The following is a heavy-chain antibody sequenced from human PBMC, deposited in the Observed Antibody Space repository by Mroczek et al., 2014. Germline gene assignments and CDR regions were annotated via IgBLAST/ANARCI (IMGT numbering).Heavy chain of an antibody. CDR1: GGSITNGDYY. CDR3: ARAQSLRSFDYGDYGGAFDV. V-gene: IGHV4-31*03. D-gene: IGHD4-17*01. J-gene: IGHJ3*01. CDR2: IYYNGNT. Sequence: QVQLVQSGPELVRPSQTLSLTCSVSGGSITNGDYYWSWMRQHPGKGLEWIGYIYYNGNTYYNPSLKSRITMSLDTSKKQFSLKLISVTAADTAVYYCARAQSLRSFDYGDYGGAFDVWGQGTMVTVSS.